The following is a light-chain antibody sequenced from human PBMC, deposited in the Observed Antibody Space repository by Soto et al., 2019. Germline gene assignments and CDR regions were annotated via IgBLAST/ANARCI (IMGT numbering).Light chain of an antibody. CDR2: DAS. Sequence: EIVMTQSPATLSVSLGERVTLSCRASQSVSSYLAWYQQKPGQAPRLLISDASTRATDIPDRFSGSGSGTDFTRTISSLQTPDLAVYYCLQYSTWPPLYTFGQGTKLEIK. V-gene: IGKV3-15*01. CDR1: QSVSSY. J-gene: IGKJ2*01. CDR3: LQYSTWPPLYT.